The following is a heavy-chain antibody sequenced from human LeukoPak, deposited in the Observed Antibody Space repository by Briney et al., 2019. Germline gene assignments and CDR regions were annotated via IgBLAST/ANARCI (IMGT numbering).Heavy chain of an antibody. Sequence: GASVKVSCKASGYTFTGYFMHWVRQAPGQGPEWMGWINPNSGGTNYAQKFQGRVTMTRDTSINTTYMELSRLKSDDTAVYYCARVKTIFGVVIGAFDIWGQGTMVTVSS. CDR3: ARVKTIFGVVIGAFDI. J-gene: IGHJ3*02. D-gene: IGHD3-3*01. CDR1: GYTFTGYF. V-gene: IGHV1-2*02. CDR2: INPNSGGT.